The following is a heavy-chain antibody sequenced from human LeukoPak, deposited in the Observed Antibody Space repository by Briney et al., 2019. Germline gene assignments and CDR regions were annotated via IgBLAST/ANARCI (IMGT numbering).Heavy chain of an antibody. J-gene: IGHJ4*02. CDR1: GFTFSNYA. CDR3: ARAMRSGYDY. V-gene: IGHV3-48*02. D-gene: IGHD5-12*01. Sequence: GGSLRLSCAASGFTFSNYAITWVRQAPGKGLEWVSYIGSSSSPIYYADSVKGRFTISRDNAKNSLYLQMNSLRDEDTAVYYCARAMRSGYDYWGQGTLVTVSS. CDR2: IGSSSSPI.